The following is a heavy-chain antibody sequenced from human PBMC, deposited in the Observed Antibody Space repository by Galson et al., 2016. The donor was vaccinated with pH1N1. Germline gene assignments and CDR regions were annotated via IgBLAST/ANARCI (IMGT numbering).Heavy chain of an antibody. D-gene: IGHD4-17*01. CDR3: AKGGYGDYGLDVFDI. CDR2: ISGSGGRK. V-gene: IGHV3-23*01. Sequence: SLRLSCAASGSNSDYNMNWVRLAPGKGLEWVSSISGSGGRKHYADSVQGRFIISRDNSKNTLYLQMNSLRAGDTVLYFCAKGGYGDYGLDVFDIWGQGTMVIVSS. J-gene: IGHJ3*02. CDR1: GSNSDYN.